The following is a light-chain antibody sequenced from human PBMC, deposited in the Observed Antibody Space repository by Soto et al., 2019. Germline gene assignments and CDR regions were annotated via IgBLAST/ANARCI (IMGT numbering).Light chain of an antibody. Sequence: QSVLTQPPSVSGAPGQRVTISCTGSSSNIGAGYDVHWYQQLPGTAPKLLIYANTNRPSGVPDRFSGSKSGTSASLAITGLQAEDEADYYCQSHDSSLSGYVFGTGTKLTVL. CDR3: QSHDSSLSGYV. J-gene: IGLJ1*01. CDR2: ANT. CDR1: SSNIGAGYD. V-gene: IGLV1-40*01.